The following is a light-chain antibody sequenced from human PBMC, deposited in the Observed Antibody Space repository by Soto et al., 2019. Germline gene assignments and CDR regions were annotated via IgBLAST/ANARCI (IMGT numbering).Light chain of an antibody. CDR3: QQYGSQLT. J-gene: IGKJ4*01. V-gene: IGKV3-20*01. CDR1: QSVSSSY. Sequence: EIVLTQSPGTLSLSPGERATLSCRASQSVSSSYLAWYQQKPGQAPRLLIYGASSRDTGIPDRFSGSGSGTDFTITISRLEPEDFAVYYCQQYGSQLTFGGGTKVEIK. CDR2: GAS.